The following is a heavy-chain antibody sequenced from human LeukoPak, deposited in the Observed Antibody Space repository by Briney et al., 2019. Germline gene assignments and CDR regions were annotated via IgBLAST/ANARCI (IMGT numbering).Heavy chain of an antibody. CDR3: ARPYYDILTGYYPNAFDI. D-gene: IGHD3-9*01. Sequence: PSETLSLTCTVSGGSISSSSYYWGWIRQPPGKGLEWIGSIYYSGSTYYNPSPKSRVTISVDTSKNQFSLKLSSVTAADTAVYYCARPYYDILTGYYPNAFDIWGQGTMVTVSS. CDR1: GGSISSSSYY. J-gene: IGHJ3*02. V-gene: IGHV4-39*01. CDR2: IYYSGST.